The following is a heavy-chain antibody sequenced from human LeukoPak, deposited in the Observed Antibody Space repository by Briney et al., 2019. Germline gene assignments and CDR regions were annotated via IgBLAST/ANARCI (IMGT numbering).Heavy chain of an antibody. V-gene: IGHV4-4*07. Sequence: SETLSLTCTVSGGSISSYYWSWIRQPAGKGLEWIGRIYTSGSTNYNPSLKSRVTISVDTSKNQFSLKLSSVTAADTAVYYCARGLSLLWFGELFDYWGQGTLVTVSS. CDR3: ARGLSLLWFGELFDY. CDR1: GGSISSYY. CDR2: IYTSGST. J-gene: IGHJ4*02. D-gene: IGHD3-10*01.